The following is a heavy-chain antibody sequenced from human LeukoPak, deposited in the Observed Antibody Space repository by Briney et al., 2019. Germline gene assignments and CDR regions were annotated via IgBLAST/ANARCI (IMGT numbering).Heavy chain of an antibody. D-gene: IGHD3-10*02. CDR2: INHTGST. J-gene: IGHJ6*03. V-gene: IGHV4-34*01. Sequence: SETLSLTCAVYGESFTTFYWGWIRQTPGKGLEWIGEINHTGSTNYNPSLKSRVTISIDTSKNQFSLKLNSVTAADTAVYYCARRVKVNFVGLFGKDNNYYYMDVWGKGTTVTVS. CDR3: ARRVKVNFVGLFGKDNNYYYMDV. CDR1: GESFTTFY.